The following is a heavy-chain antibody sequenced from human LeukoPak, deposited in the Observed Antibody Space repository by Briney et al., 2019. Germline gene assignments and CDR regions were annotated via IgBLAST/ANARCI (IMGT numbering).Heavy chain of an antibody. Sequence: PAGTLRLSCAASGFTFSSYDMNWLRQAPGKGLEWVSYITSSGTTKYYADSVKGRFTISRDNAKNSLYLQLNSLRGEATAVYYCASGVGMTTITYYDYWGQGTLVTVSS. J-gene: IGHJ4*02. D-gene: IGHD5-24*01. CDR2: ITSSGTTK. CDR1: GFTFSSYD. CDR3: ASGVGMTTITYYDY. V-gene: IGHV3-48*03.